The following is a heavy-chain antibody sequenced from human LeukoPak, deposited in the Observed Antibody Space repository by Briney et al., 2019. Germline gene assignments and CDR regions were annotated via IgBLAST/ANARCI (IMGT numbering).Heavy chain of an antibody. J-gene: IGHJ4*02. V-gene: IGHV4-34*01. CDR2: INHSGST. CDR3: ARGPQVGATIYYFDY. D-gene: IGHD5-24*01. Sequence: AGGSLRLSCAASGFTFSSYSMNWVRQAPGKGLEWIGEINHSGSTNYNPSLKSRVTISVDTSKNQFSLKLSSVTAADTAVYYCARGPQVGATIYYFDYWGQGTLVTVSS. CDR1: GFTFSSYS.